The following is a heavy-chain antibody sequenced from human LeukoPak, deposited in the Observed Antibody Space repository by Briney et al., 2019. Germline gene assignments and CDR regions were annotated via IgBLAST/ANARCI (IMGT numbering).Heavy chain of an antibody. CDR3: ARGAYGSGRCWFDP. CDR1: GGSFSGYD. D-gene: IGHD3-10*01. J-gene: IGHJ5*02. Sequence: SETLSLTCAVYGGSFSGYDWSWIRQPPGKGLEWIGEINHSGSTNYNPSLKSRVTISVDTSKNQFSLKLSSVTAADTAVYYCARGAYGSGRCWFDPWGQGTLVTVSS. CDR2: INHSGST. V-gene: IGHV4-34*01.